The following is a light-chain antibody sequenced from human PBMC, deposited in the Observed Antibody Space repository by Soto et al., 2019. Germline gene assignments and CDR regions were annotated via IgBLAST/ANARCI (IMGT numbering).Light chain of an antibody. Sequence: IVMTQSPDFLSVSLGERATINCRANQSVLFISNNKNFLAWYQHKPGQPPKLFLNWASTRESGVPYRFSGSSTGTDFTLTNSSLHAEDVAVYYCQQFFHTPTFGQGTKVEI. CDR3: QQFFHTPT. CDR2: WAS. J-gene: IGKJ1*01. V-gene: IGKV4-1*01. CDR1: QSVLFISNNKNF.